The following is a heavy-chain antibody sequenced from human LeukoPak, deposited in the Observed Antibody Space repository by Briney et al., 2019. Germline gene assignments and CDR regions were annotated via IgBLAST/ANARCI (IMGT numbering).Heavy chain of an antibody. J-gene: IGHJ4*02. CDR2: ISGSGGST. Sequence: GGSLRLSCAASGFTFSSYAMSWVRQAPGKGLEWDSAISGSGGSTYYADSVKGRFTISRDNSKNTLYLQMNSLRAEDTAVYYCAKLLYRSSWQPFDYWGQGTLVTVSS. D-gene: IGHD6-13*01. CDR1: GFTFSSYA. V-gene: IGHV3-23*01. CDR3: AKLLYRSSWQPFDY.